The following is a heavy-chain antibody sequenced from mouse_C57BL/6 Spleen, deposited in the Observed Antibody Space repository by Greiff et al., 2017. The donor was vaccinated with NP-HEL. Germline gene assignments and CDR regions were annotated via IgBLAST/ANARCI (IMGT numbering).Heavy chain of an antibody. CDR1: GFTFSSYG. CDR3: ARLTMAFDY. CDR2: ISSGGSYT. Sequence: EVQLVESGGDLVKPGGSLKLSCAASGFTFSSYGMSWVRQTPDKRLEWVATISSGGSYTYYPDSVKGRFTISRDNAKNTLYLQMSSLKSEDTAMYYCARLTMAFDYWGQGTTLTVSS. D-gene: IGHD1-1*02. J-gene: IGHJ2*01. V-gene: IGHV5-6*01.